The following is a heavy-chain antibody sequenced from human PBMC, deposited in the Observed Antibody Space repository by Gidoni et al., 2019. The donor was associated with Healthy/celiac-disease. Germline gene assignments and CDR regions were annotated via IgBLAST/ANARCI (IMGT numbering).Heavy chain of an antibody. CDR3: AIVGGSSWYGVHDY. Sequence: VQLVESGGGVVRPGGSLRLSCAASGFTFADYGMSWVRQAPGKGLEWVSGINWNGGSRGYADSVKGRCTISRDNAKNTLYLQMNSLRAEDTALYYCAIVGGSSWYGVHDYWGQGTLVTVSS. J-gene: IGHJ4*02. V-gene: IGHV3-20*04. CDR2: INWNGGSR. D-gene: IGHD6-13*01. CDR1: GFTFADYG.